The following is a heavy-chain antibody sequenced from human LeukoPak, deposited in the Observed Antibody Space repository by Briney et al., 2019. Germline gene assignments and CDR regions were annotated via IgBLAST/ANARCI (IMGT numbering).Heavy chain of an antibody. CDR2: INQDGSEK. J-gene: IGHJ4*02. CDR1: GFTFSSYW. Sequence: GGSLRLSCAASGFTFSSYWMSWDRQAPGKGLQWVANINQDGSEKYYVDSVKGRFTISRGNAKNSLYLQMKSLRTEDTAVYYCARYGALDYWGQGTLVTVSS. CDR3: ARYGALDY. V-gene: IGHV3-7*04. D-gene: IGHD4-17*01.